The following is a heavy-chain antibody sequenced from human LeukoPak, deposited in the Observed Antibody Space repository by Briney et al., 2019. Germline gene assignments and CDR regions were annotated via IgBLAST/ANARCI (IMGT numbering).Heavy chain of an antibody. V-gene: IGHV4-59*01. J-gene: IGHJ5*02. CDR1: GGSISSYY. D-gene: IGHD3-10*01. CDR2: IYYSGST. Sequence: PSETLSLTCTVSGGSISSYYWSWIRQPPGKGLEWIGYIYYSGSTNYNPSLKSRVTISVDTSKNQFSLKLSSVTAADTAVYYCARSYGSGSSAGNNWFDPWGQGTLVTVSS. CDR3: ARSYGSGSSAGNNWFDP.